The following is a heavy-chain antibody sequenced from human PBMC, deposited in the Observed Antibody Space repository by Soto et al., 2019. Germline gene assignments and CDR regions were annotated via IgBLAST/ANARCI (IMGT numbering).Heavy chain of an antibody. D-gene: IGHD5-18*01. V-gene: IGHV3-21*01. CDR2: ISSSSSYI. Sequence: TGGSLRLSCAAGGFTFSRYSMNWVRQAPGKGLEWVSSISSSSSYIYYADSVKGRFTISRDNAKNSLYLQMNSLRAEDTAVYYCARERGYSYASPLYDPWGQGTRATVSS. CDR1: GFTFSRYS. J-gene: IGHJ5*02. CDR3: ARERGYSYASPLYDP.